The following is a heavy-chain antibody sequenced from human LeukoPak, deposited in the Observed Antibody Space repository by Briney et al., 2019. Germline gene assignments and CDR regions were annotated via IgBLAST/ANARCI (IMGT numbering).Heavy chain of an antibody. Sequence: GGSLRLSCAASGFTFSNFWMSWVRQAPGRGLEWVDSIKEDGSEKYYVDSVKGRFTISRDNAKDSLYLQINSLRAEDTAMYYCARFPTGSDYWGQGTLVTVSS. CDR2: IKEDGSEK. J-gene: IGHJ4*02. D-gene: IGHD4-17*01. V-gene: IGHV3-7*05. CDR3: ARFPTGSDY. CDR1: GFTFSNFW.